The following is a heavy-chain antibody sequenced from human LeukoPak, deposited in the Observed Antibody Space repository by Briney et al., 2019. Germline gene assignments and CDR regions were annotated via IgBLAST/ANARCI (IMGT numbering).Heavy chain of an antibody. V-gene: IGHV3-7*01. CDR2: IKQDGSDK. Sequence: GGSLRLSCVGSGFTFNIAWMTWVRQAPGKGLEWVANIKQDGSDKYYVDSVKGRFTVSRDNAKNSLFLQMNSLRAEDTAVYYCAIYSTTWGWLDPWGQGTLVAVSS. CDR3: AIYSTTWGWLDP. J-gene: IGHJ5*02. CDR1: GFTFNIAW. D-gene: IGHD4-11*01.